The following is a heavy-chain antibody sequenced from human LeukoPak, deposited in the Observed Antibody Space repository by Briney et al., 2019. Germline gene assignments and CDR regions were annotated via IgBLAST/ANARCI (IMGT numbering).Heavy chain of an antibody. J-gene: IGHJ6*02. CDR3: ARVLSQYYYYYGMDV. Sequence: PGRSLRLSCAASGFTFSSYGMHWVRQAPGKGLEWVAVIWYDGSNKYYADSVKGRFTISRDNSKNTLCLQMGSLRAEDTAVYYCARVLSQYYYYYGMDVWGQGTTVTVSS. V-gene: IGHV3-33*01. CDR2: IWYDGSNK. CDR1: GFTFSSYG.